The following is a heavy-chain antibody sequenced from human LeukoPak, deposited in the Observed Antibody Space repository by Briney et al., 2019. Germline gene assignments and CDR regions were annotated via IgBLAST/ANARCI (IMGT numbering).Heavy chain of an antibody. Sequence: SSETLSLTCTDSGGSISTYYWSWIRQPPGKGLEWIGYIHYSGATSYNPSLNSRVTVSVDTSKNQLSLKLNSVTAADTAVYYCAREYSAFEIWGPGTMVTVSS. D-gene: IGHD1-1*01. CDR3: AREYSAFEI. J-gene: IGHJ3*02. V-gene: IGHV4-59*01. CDR2: IHYSGAT. CDR1: GGSISTYY.